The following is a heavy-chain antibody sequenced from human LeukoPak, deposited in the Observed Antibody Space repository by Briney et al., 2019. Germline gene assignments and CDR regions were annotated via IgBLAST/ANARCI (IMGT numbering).Heavy chain of an antibody. CDR2: ISAYNGNT. CDR1: GYTFTSYG. Sequence: ASVKVSCKASGYTFTSYGISWVRQAPGQGLEWMGWISAYNGNTNYAQKLRGRVTMTTDTSTSTAYMELRSLRSDDTAVYYCARVEYYYDSSGLFQHWGQGTLVTVSS. CDR3: ARVEYYYDSSGLFQH. D-gene: IGHD3-22*01. V-gene: IGHV1-18*01. J-gene: IGHJ1*01.